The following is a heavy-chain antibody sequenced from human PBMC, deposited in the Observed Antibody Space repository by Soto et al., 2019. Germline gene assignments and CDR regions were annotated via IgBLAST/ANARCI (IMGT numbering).Heavy chain of an antibody. CDR3: ARAFAYDILTGYYQLFDY. V-gene: IGHV1-18*01. CDR2: ISAYNGNT. Sequence: ASVKVSCKASGYTFTSYGISWVRQAPGQGLEWMGWISAYNGNTNYAQKLQGRVTMTRDTSTSTVYMELSSLRSEDTAVYYCARAFAYDILTGYYQLFDYWGQGTLVTVSS. CDR1: GYTFTSYG. J-gene: IGHJ4*02. D-gene: IGHD3-9*01.